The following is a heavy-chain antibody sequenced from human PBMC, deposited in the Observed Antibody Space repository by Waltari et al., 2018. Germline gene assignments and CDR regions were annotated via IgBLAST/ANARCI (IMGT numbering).Heavy chain of an antibody. CDR3: ARHARFYYYYYMDV. J-gene: IGHJ6*03. CDR2: IKQDGSEK. Sequence: EVQLVESGGGLVQPGGSLRLSCAASGFTCSSYWMSWVRQAPGKGLEWVANIKQDGSEKYYVDSVKGRFTISRDNAKNSLYLQMNSLRAEDTAVYYCARHARFYYYYYMDVWGKGTTVTVSS. D-gene: IGHD6-6*01. V-gene: IGHV3-7*01. CDR1: GFTCSSYW.